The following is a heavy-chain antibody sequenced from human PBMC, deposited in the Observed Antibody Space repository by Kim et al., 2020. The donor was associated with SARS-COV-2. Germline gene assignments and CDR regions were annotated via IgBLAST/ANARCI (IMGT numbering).Heavy chain of an antibody. J-gene: IGHJ4*02. V-gene: IGHV3-13*01. CDR2: IGPAGDT. D-gene: IGHD2-21*01. CDR3: ARDIAGTIDY. CDR1: GFIFSTYD. Sequence: GGSLRLSCATSGFIFSTYDMHWVRQATGKGLEWVSGIGPAGDTYYPGSVKGRFTISRENAKNSLYLQMNSLRAGDTAVYYCARDIAGTIDYWGQGTLVTVSS.